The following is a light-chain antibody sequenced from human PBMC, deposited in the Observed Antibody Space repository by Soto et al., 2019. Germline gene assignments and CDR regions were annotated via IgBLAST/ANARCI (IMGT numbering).Light chain of an antibody. CDR2: DTS. CDR1: TGPVTSGHY. CDR3: LLSYSGGSWV. J-gene: IGLJ3*02. V-gene: IGLV7-46*01. Sequence: QSVVTQEPSLTVSPGGTVTLTCGSSTGPVTSGHYPCWFQQKPGQAPRTLIFDTSNKHSWTPARFSGSLLGGNAAMTLSGAQSEDEAEYYCLLSYSGGSWVFGGGTKLTVL.